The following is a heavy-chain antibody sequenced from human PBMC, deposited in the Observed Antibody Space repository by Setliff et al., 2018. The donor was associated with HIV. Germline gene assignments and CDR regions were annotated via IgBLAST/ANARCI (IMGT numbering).Heavy chain of an antibody. CDR1: GDTFNKYA. D-gene: IGHD3-9*01. CDR3: ARHGGFDTYYNSMDV. CDR2: IILFLDIT. J-gene: IGHJ6*02. V-gene: IGHV1-69*10. Sequence: GASVKVSCKVSGDTFNKYAISWVRQAPGQGLEWMGGIILFLDITNYAPRFQDRLTIDADKFTRTVYMQLSTLRSEDTAVYYCARHGGFDTYYNSMDVWGQGTTVTVSS.